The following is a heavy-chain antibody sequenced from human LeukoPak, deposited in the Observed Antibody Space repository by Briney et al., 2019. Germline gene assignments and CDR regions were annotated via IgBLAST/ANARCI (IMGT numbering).Heavy chain of an antibody. Sequence: PSETLSLTCTVSGGSISSYYWSWIRQPPGKGLEWIGYIYYSGSTNYNPSLKRRVTISVDTSKNQFSLKLSSVTAADAAVYDCARELDDYSNYDRWFDPWGQGTLVTVSS. V-gene: IGHV4-59*01. J-gene: IGHJ5*02. CDR2: IYYSGST. CDR1: GGSISSYY. CDR3: ARELDDYSNYDRWFDP. D-gene: IGHD4-11*01.